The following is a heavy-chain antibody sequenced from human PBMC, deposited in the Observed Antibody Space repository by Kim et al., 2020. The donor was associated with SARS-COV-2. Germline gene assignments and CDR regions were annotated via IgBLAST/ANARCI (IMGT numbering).Heavy chain of an antibody. Sequence: SETLSLTCTVSGGSISSYYWSWIRQPPGKGLEWIGYIYYSGSTNYNPSLKSRVTISVDTSKNQFSLKLSSVTAADTAVYYCARGPYYSSGWYYPQKDYFDYWGQGTLVTVSS. CDR1: GGSISSYY. J-gene: IGHJ4*02. CDR3: ARGPYYSSGWYYPQKDYFDY. CDR2: IYYSGST. D-gene: IGHD6-19*01. V-gene: IGHV4-59*13.